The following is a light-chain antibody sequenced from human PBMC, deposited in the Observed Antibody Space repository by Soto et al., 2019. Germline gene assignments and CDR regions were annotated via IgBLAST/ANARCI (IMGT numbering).Light chain of an antibody. V-gene: IGKV3-11*01. Sequence: EIVLTQSPGTLSLSPGERATLSCRASQSVSNNYLAWYQQKPGQAPRLLIYDASNRATGIPARFSGSGSGTDFTLTISSLEPEDFAVYYCQQRSNWTLTFGGGTKVDNK. CDR2: DAS. CDR1: QSVSNNY. J-gene: IGKJ4*01. CDR3: QQRSNWTLT.